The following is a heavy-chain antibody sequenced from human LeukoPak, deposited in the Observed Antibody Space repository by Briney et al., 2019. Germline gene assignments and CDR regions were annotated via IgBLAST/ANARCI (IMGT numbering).Heavy chain of an antibody. Sequence: ASVKVSCKASGYTFTSYYMHWVRQAPGQGLEWMGWINPNSGGTNYAQKFQGRVTMTRDTSISTAYMELSRLRSDDTAVYYCATRYCGGDCTYYYYYYMDVWGKGTTVTVSS. CDR2: INPNSGGT. D-gene: IGHD2-21*02. CDR1: GYTFTSYY. J-gene: IGHJ6*03. CDR3: ATRYCGGDCTYYYYYYMDV. V-gene: IGHV1-2*02.